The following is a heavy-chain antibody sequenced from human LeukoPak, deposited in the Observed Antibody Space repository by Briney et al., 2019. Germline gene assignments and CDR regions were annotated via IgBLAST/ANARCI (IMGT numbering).Heavy chain of an antibody. CDR3: ARVNSGGIAAAGTFDY. D-gene: IGHD6-13*01. CDR2: ISSNGGST. Sequence: GGSLRLSCAASGFTFGSYAMHWVRQAPGKGLEYVSAISSNGGSTYYANSVKGRFTISRGNSKNTLYLQMGSLRAEDMAVYYCARVNSGGIAAAGTFDYWGQGTLVTVSS. J-gene: IGHJ4*02. CDR1: GFTFGSYA. V-gene: IGHV3-64*01.